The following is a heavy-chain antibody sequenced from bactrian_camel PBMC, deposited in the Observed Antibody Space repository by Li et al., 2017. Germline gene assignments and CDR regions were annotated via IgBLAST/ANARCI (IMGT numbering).Heavy chain of an antibody. CDR3: AAAPSSIIVLGGLLSSEYKY. CDR2: ISTGGIST. D-gene: IGHD2*01. V-gene: IGHV3S1*01. J-gene: IGHJ4*01. CDR1: GDTASRAC. Sequence: HVQLVESGGGSVQAGGSLRLSCAASGDTASRACVGWFRQAPGKEREGVAAISTGGISTYYADSVKGRFTISRDNAKNTLFLQMNSLQPEDTAMYYCAAAPSSIIVLGGLLSSEYKYWGQGTQVTVS.